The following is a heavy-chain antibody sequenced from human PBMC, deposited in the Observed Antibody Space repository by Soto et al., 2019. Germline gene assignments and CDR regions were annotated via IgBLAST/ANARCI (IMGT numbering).Heavy chain of an antibody. CDR1: GFIFKNYA. Sequence: QVQLVESGGGVVQPGRSLRLSCAGSGFIFKNYALNWVRQAPGKGLGWVASITRDGYNKYYADSVKGRFTISRDNSRDTLSLQMTALTFEDSSVYYCTKSSGGSSSVGMDYWGQGTRVTVSS. V-gene: IGHV3-30*04. CDR2: ITRDGYNK. CDR3: TKSSGGSSSVGMDY. D-gene: IGHD6-6*01. J-gene: IGHJ4*02.